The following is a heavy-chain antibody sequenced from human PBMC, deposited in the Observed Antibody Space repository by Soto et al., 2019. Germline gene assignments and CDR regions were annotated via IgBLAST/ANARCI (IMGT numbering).Heavy chain of an antibody. CDR1: GFTFSSYA. Sequence: GGSLRLSCSASGFTFSSYAMHWVRQPPGKGLEYVSGISSNGDTTYYADSVKGRFTIARDNSKNTMYLQMSSLRADDTAVYYCVKDREFRLVVPRLDYWGQGA. D-gene: IGHD3-10*01. CDR2: ISSNGDTT. V-gene: IGHV3-64D*06. CDR3: VKDREFRLVVPRLDY. J-gene: IGHJ4*02.